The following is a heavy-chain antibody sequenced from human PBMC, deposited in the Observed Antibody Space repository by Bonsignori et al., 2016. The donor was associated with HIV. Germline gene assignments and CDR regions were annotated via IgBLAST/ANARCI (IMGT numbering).Heavy chain of an antibody. CDR3: AKEGDFVVGNYMDV. D-gene: IGHD2-15*01. Sequence: EVQLLESGGGLVQPGGSLRLSCAASGFTFKNYAMSWVRQAPGKGLEWVSSLRGSGGITFYADSVKGRFTISRDNSKNTLYMEMNSLTAEDTAVYYCAKEGDFVVGNYMDVWGKGTTVTVSS. V-gene: IGHV3-23*01. J-gene: IGHJ6*03. CDR2: LRGSGGIT. CDR1: GFTFKNYA.